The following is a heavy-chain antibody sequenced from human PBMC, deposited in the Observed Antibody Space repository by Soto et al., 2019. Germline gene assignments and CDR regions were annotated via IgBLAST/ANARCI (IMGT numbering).Heavy chain of an antibody. V-gene: IGHV3-23*01. J-gene: IGHJ4*02. CDR1: GFTFSSYA. CDR3: AKSLSDYVILTCYYSTLFDY. D-gene: IGHD3-9*01. Sequence: EVQLLESGGGLVQPGGSLRLSCAASGFTFSSYAMSWVRQAPGKGLEWVSAISGSGGSTYYADSVKGRFIISRDNSKNTLYLQMNSLRAEDTAVYYCAKSLSDYVILTCYYSTLFDYWGQGTLVTVSS. CDR2: ISGSGGST.